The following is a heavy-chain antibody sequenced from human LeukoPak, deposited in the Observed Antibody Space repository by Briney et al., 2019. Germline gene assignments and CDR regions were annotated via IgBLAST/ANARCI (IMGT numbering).Heavy chain of an antibody. J-gene: IGHJ4*02. V-gene: IGHV3-30*02. CDR3: AKDPSFRPGYFDY. CDR2: IRYDGNNK. Sequence: QPGGSLELSCAASGFTFSSYGMHWVRQAPGKGLEWVAFIRYDGNNKYYADSVNGRFTISRDNSKSTMYLQMNSLRAEDTAMYYCAKDPSFRPGYFDYWGQGTLVTVSS. CDR1: GFTFSSYG.